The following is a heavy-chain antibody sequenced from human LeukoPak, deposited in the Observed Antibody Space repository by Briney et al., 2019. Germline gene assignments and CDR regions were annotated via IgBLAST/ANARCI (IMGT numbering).Heavy chain of an antibody. V-gene: IGHV3-64D*09. CDR3: VKDESPYYYDSSGYYFVD. J-gene: IGHJ4*02. D-gene: IGHD3-22*01. Sequence: GGSLRLSCSASGFTFSSYAMHWFRQAPGKGLEYVSAISSHGGSTYYADSVKGRFTISRDNSKNTLYLQMSSLRAEDTAVYYCVKDESPYYYDSSGYYFVDWGQGTLVTVSS. CDR2: ISSHGGST. CDR1: GFTFSSYA.